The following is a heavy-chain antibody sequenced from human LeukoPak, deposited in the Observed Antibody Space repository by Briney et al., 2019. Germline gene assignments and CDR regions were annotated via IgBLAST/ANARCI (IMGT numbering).Heavy chain of an antibody. CDR2: ISYDGSNK. D-gene: IGHD6-13*01. CDR3: AKDQSLSSSWYWNYYYGMDV. V-gene: IGHV3-30*18. CDR1: GFTFSSYG. J-gene: IGHJ6*02. Sequence: PGGSLRLSCAASGFTFSSYGMHWVRQAPGKGLEWVAVISYDGSNKYYADSVKGRFTISRDNSKNTLYPQMNSLRAEDTAVYYCAKDQSLSSSWYWNYYYGMDVWGQGTTVTVSS.